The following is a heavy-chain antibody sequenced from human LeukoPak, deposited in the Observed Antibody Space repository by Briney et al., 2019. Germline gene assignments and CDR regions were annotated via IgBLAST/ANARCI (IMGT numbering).Heavy chain of an antibody. CDR2: INHSGST. CDR1: GGSFSGYY. V-gene: IGHV4-34*01. CDR3: ARGFRTIFGVVTRTFDY. D-gene: IGHD3-3*01. J-gene: IGHJ4*02. Sequence: PSETLSLTCAVYGGSFSGYYWSWIRQPPGRGLEWIGEINHSGSTNNNPSLKSRVTISVDTSKNQFSLKLSSVTAADTAVYYCARGFRTIFGVVTRTFDYWGQGTLVTVSS.